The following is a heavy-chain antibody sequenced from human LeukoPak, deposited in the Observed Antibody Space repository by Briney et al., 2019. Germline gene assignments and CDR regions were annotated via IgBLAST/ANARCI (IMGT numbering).Heavy chain of an antibody. CDR2: ISWNSGSI. D-gene: IGHD6-19*01. CDR1: GFTFYDYA. J-gene: IGHJ4*02. V-gene: IGHV3-9*01. CDR3: AKEGGSGWYMGDDY. Sequence: GGSLRLSCAASGFTFYDYAMHWVRQAPGKGLEWVSGISWNSGSIGYADSVKGRFTISRDNAKNSLYLQMNSLRAEDTALYYCAKEGGSGWYMGDDYWGQGTPVTVSS.